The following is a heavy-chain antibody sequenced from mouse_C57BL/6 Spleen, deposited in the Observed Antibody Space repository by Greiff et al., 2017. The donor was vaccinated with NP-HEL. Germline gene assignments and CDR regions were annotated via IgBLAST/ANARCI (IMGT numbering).Heavy chain of an antibody. CDR3: ARCWLYDYDEGYFDY. V-gene: IGHV1-55*01. Sequence: QVQLQQPGAELVKPGASVKMSCKASGYTFTSYWITWVKQRPGQGLEWIGDIYPGSGSTNYNEKFKSKATLTVDTSSSTAYMQLSSLTSEDSAVYYCARCWLYDYDEGYFDYWGQGTTLTVSS. CDR2: IYPGSGST. J-gene: IGHJ2*01. D-gene: IGHD2-4*01. CDR1: GYTFTSYW.